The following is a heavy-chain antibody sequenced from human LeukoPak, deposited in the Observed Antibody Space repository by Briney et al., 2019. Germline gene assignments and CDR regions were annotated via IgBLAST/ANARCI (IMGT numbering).Heavy chain of an antibody. CDR1: GYTFPSYF. D-gene: IGHD6-6*01. V-gene: IGHV1-46*01. CDR2: INPTGGST. J-gene: IGHJ4*02. Sequence: ASVKVSCKASGYTFPSYFMHWVRQAPGQGLEWMGIINPTGGSTTYAQKFQGRVTMTRDTSTSTVYMELSSLRSDDTAVYNCARTAARRFDYWGQGTLVTVSS. CDR3: ARTAARRFDY.